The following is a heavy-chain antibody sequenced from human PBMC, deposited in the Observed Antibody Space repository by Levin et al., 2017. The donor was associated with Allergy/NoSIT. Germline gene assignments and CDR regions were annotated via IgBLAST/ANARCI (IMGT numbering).Heavy chain of an antibody. Sequence: SGESLKISCAASGFTVSNNYMKWVRQAPGKGLEWVSLIYSGGSTYYADSVRGRFTISRDNSKNTLYLQMNSLRVEDTAVYYCARNGCGGGSCGYWGQGTLVTVSS. CDR1: GFTVSNNY. D-gene: IGHD2-15*01. V-gene: IGHV3-66*01. CDR2: IYSGGST. CDR3: ARNGCGGGSCGY. J-gene: IGHJ4*02.